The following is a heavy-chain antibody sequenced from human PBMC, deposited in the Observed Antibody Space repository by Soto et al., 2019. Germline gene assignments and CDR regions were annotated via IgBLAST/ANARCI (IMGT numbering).Heavy chain of an antibody. Sequence: SDPWTVAEGNICGFSGSWIRKNPGKGLEWIGYLHYSGSTNYNPSLKSRVTMSVDTSKNQFSLKLTSVTAADTAVYYCARDYGGNSLFYFDSWGPGPLVTVSS. V-gene: IGHV4-59*01. CDR3: ARDYGGNSLFYFDS. CDR1: EGNICGFS. J-gene: IGHJ4*02. D-gene: IGHD4-17*01. CDR2: LHYSGST.